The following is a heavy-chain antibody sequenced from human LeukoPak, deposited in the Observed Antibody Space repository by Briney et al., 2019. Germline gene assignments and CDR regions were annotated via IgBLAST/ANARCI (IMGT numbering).Heavy chain of an antibody. J-gene: IGHJ6*02. CDR3: AYGVEMATIKNYYYGMDV. CDR2: ISGSGGST. V-gene: IGHV3-23*01. Sequence: PGGSLRLSCAASGFTFSSYAMSWVRQAPGKGLEWVSAISGSGGSTYYADSVKGRFTISRDNSKNTLYLQMNSLRAEDTAVYYCAYGVEMATIKNYYYGMDVWGQGTTVTVSS. CDR1: GFTFSSYA. D-gene: IGHD5-24*01.